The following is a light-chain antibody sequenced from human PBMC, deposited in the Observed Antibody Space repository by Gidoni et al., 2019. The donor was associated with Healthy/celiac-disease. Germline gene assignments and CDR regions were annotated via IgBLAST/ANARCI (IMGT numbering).Light chain of an antibody. CDR3: QQYNNWLT. J-gene: IGKJ4*01. CDR1: QSVRSN. CDR2: GAS. V-gene: IGKV3-15*01. Sequence: IVMTQSPATLSVSPGERATLSCRASQSVRSNLAWYQQKPGQAPRLLIYGASTRATGIPARFSGSGSGTEFTLTISSLQSEDFAVYYCQQYNNWLTFGGXTKVEIK.